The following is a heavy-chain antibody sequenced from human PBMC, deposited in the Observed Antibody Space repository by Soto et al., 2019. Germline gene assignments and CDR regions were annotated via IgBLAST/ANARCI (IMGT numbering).Heavy chain of an antibody. CDR2: INAGNGNT. D-gene: IGHD5-18*01. V-gene: IGHV1-3*01. J-gene: IGHJ4*02. CDR1: GYTFTSYA. CDR3: ARDPGYSYGYN. Sequence: QVQLVPSGAEVKKPGASVKVSCKASGYTFTSYAMHWVRQAPGQRLEWMGGINAGNGNTKYSQKFQGRVTITRDTSASTAYMELSSLRSEDTAVDYWARDPGYSYGYNWGQGTLVTVSS.